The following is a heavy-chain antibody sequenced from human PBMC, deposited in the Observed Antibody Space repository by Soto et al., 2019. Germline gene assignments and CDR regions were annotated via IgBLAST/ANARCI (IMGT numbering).Heavy chain of an antibody. CDR3: AAAVWRGYSEYYYGMDV. CDR1: GGTFISYA. CDR2: TIPIFSTT. D-gene: IGHD3-3*01. J-gene: IGHJ6*02. V-gene: IGHV1-69*13. Sequence: GASVKVSCKAFGGTFISYAFSWVRQAPGQGLEWMGGTIPIFSTTHYAQNFRGRVTITADGSTSTAYMELSSLRSEDTAVYYCAAAVWRGYSEYYYGMDVWGLGTTVTVSS.